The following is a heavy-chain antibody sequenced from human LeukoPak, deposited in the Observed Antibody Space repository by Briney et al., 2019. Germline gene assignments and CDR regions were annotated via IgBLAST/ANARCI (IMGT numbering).Heavy chain of an antibody. D-gene: IGHD6-13*01. V-gene: IGHV3-30*03. CDR2: ISYDGSNK. J-gene: IGHJ4*02. CDR3: AREKQQRFRYFDY. CDR1: GFTFSSYG. Sequence: GGSLRLSCAASGFTFSSYGMHWVRQAPGKGLEWVAVISYDGSNKYYADSVKGRFTISRDNSKNTLYLQMNSLRAEDTAVYYCAREKQQRFRYFDYWGQGTLVTVSS.